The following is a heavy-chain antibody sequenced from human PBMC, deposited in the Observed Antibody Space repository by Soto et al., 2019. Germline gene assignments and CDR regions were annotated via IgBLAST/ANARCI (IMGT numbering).Heavy chain of an antibody. CDR3: ARGVYYEGFDP. Sequence: SETLSLTCAVSGGSISSGGYYWSWIRQHPGKGLEWIGYIYYSGSTYYNPSLKSRVTISVDTSKNQFSLKLSSVTAADTAVYYCARGVYYEGFDPWGQGTLVTVSS. V-gene: IGHV4-31*11. CDR2: IYYSGST. D-gene: IGHD3-22*01. CDR1: GGSISSGGYY. J-gene: IGHJ5*02.